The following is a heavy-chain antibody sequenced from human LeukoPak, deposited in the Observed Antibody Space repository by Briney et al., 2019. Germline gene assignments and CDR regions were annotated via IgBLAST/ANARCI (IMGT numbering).Heavy chain of an antibody. J-gene: IGHJ4*02. D-gene: IGHD5-12*01. Sequence: GGSLRLSCAASGFTFSSYSMNWVRQAPGKGLEWVSYISSSSSTIYYADSVKGRFTISRDNAKNSLYLQMNSLRAEDTAVYYCAGSSYDYDYWGQGTLVTVSS. V-gene: IGHV3-48*04. CDR2: ISSSSSTI. CDR1: GFTFSSYS. CDR3: AGSSYDYDY.